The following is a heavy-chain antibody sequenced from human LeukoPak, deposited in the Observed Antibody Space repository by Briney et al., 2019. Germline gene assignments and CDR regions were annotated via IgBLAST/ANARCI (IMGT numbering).Heavy chain of an antibody. D-gene: IGHD6-13*01. J-gene: IGHJ4*02. V-gene: IGHV3-30*04. CDR1: GFTLISYA. Sequence: GGSLSLSCAASGFTLISYAMHWVRQAPGRGLEWVAVISYDGSNKHSADSVKGRFTLSRDKSKNTLYLQMHSLRAEEMAVYYCAREGERIAAAGYFDYGGQGTRVTLPS. CDR3: AREGERIAAAGYFDY. CDR2: ISYDGSNK.